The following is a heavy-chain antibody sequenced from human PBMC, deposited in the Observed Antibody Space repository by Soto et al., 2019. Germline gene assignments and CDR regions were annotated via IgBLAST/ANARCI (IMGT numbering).Heavy chain of an antibody. D-gene: IGHD2-21*02. J-gene: IGHJ2*01. CDR2: IWYDGSNK. Sequence: QVQLVESGGGVVQPGRSLRLSCAASGFTFSSYGMHWVRQAPGKGLEWVAVIWYDGSNKYYAESVKGRFTISRDNSKNTLYLQMNGLRAEDKAVFYCARGWYCGGDCYEWYFDLWGRGTLVTVSS. CDR3: ARGWYCGGDCYEWYFDL. V-gene: IGHV3-33*01. CDR1: GFTFSSYG.